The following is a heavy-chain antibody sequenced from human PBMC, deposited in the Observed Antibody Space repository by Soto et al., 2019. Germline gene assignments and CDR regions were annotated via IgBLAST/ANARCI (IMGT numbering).Heavy chain of an antibody. D-gene: IGHD3-9*01. Sequence: GESLKISCKGSGYSFTSYWIGWVRQMPGKGLEWMGIIYPGDSDTRYSPSFQGQVTISADKSISTAYLQWSSLKASDTAMYYCARHSRAVLRYFDWFPVEGYYYGMDVWGQGTTVTVSS. CDR1: GYSFTSYW. J-gene: IGHJ6*02. CDR3: ARHSRAVLRYFDWFPVEGYYYGMDV. CDR2: IYPGDSDT. V-gene: IGHV5-51*01.